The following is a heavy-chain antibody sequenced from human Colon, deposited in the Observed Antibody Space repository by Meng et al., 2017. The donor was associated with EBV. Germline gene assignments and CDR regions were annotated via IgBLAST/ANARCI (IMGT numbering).Heavy chain of an antibody. Sequence: QWQLKGSGPGPVTPSGTLSLTCGVSGVSISSNIRWTWVRQPPGKGLEWIGDIDDSGSTNYNPSLNRRISISLDKSKNHFSLKVNSVTAADTAVYYCARGKQDAWELLAYWGQGALVTVSS. CDR1: GVSISSNIR. CDR3: ARGKQDAWELLAY. CDR2: IDDSGST. D-gene: IGHD1-26*01. J-gene: IGHJ4*02. V-gene: IGHV4-4*02.